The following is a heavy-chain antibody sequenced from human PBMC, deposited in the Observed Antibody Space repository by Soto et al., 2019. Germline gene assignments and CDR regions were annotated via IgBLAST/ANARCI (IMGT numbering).Heavy chain of an antibody. CDR2: ISYDGSNK. CDR1: GFTFSSYA. D-gene: IGHD2-2*01. V-gene: IGHV3-30-3*01. Sequence: QVQLVKSGGGVVQPGRSLRLSCAASGFTFSSYAMHWVRQAPGKGLEWVAVISYDGSNKYYADSVKGRFTISRDNSKNTLYLQMNSLRAEDTAVYYCARAYCSSTSCHFDYWGQGTLVTVSS. J-gene: IGHJ4*02. CDR3: ARAYCSSTSCHFDY.